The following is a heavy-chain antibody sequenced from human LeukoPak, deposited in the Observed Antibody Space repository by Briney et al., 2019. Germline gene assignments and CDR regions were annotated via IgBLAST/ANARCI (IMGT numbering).Heavy chain of an antibody. CDR3: ARERGAVAFDY. Sequence: KTSETLSLTCTVSGGSISSYYWSWIRQPPGKGLEWIGYIYYSGSTNYNPSLKSRVTISVDTSKNQFSLKLSSVTAADTAVYYCARERGAVAFDYWGQGTLVTVPS. CDR2: IYYSGST. V-gene: IGHV4-59*01. J-gene: IGHJ4*02. D-gene: IGHD6-19*01. CDR1: GGSISSYY.